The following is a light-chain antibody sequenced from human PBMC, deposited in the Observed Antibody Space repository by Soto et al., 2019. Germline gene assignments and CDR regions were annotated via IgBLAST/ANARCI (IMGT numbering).Light chain of an antibody. CDR3: QTWGTGIPWV. CDR1: SGHSSYA. Sequence: QAVATQSPSASASLGASVKLTCTLSSGHSSYAIAWHQQQPEKGPRYLMKLNSDGSHSKGDGIPDRFSGSSSGAERYLTISSLQSEDEADYYCQTWGTGIPWVFGGGTKLTVL. CDR2: LNSDGSH. V-gene: IGLV4-69*01. J-gene: IGLJ3*02.